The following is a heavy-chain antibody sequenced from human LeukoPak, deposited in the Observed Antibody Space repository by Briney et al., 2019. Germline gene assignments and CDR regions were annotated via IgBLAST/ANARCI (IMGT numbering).Heavy chain of an antibody. J-gene: IGHJ4*02. V-gene: IGHV1-2*02. CDR3: ARGPLINSRGRHAHFDF. D-gene: IGHD3-22*01. CDR2: INPNSGDT. Sequence: GASVKVSCKASGYAFTSYYIQWVRQAPGQGLECMGWINPNSGDTHFARNFQDTVTMTRDTSITTVYMSLTRLTSADTAVYYCARGPLINSRGRHAHFDFWGQGTLVTVSS. CDR1: GYAFTSYY.